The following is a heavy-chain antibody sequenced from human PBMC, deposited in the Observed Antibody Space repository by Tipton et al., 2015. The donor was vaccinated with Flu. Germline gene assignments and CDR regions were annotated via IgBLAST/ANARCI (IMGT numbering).Heavy chain of an antibody. V-gene: IGHV3-7*01. CDR1: GFTFSSYW. CDR3: ARHTGTYWWFDP. J-gene: IGHJ5*02. CDR2: IKQDGSEK. Sequence: SLRLSCAASGFTFSSYWMSWVRQAPGKGLEWVANIKQDGSEKYYVDSVKGRFTISRDNAENSLSLQMNRLRVDETAVYYCARHTGTYWWFDPWGQGTLVTVSA. D-gene: IGHD1-26*01.